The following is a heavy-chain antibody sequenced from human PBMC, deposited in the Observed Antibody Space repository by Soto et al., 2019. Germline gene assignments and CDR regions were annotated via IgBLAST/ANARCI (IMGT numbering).Heavy chain of an antibody. CDR3: ARDALRFRYNWFDP. CDR1: GGSFSGYY. CDR2: INHSGST. V-gene: IGHV4-34*01. Sequence: PSETLSLTCAVYGGSFSGYYWSWIRQPPGKGLEWIGEINHSGSTNYNPSLKSRVTISVDTSKNQFSLKLSSVTAADTAAYYCARDALRFRYNWFDPWGQGTLVTVSS. J-gene: IGHJ5*02. D-gene: IGHD3-3*01.